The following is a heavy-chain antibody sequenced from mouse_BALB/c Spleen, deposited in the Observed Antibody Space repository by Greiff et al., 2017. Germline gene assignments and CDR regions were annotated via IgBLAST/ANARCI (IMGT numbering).Heavy chain of an antibody. CDR1: GFAFSSYD. J-gene: IGHJ2*01. D-gene: IGHD1-1*01. Sequence: EVQRVESGGGLVKPGGSLKLSCAASGFAFSSYDMSWVRQTPEKRLEWVAYISSGGGSTYYPDTVKGRFTISRDNAKNTLYLQMSSLKSEDTAMYYCARQGGRSYYYGSSYDLDYWGQGTTLTVSS. CDR2: ISSGGGST. V-gene: IGHV5-12-1*01. CDR3: ARQGGRSYYYGSSYDLDY.